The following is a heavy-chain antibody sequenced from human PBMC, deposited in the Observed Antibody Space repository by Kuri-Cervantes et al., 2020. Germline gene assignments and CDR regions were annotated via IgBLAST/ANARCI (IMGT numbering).Heavy chain of an antibody. CDR2: ISYDGSNK. CDR1: GFTFSSYG. V-gene: IGHV3-30*03. Sequence: GESLKISCAASGFTFSSYGMHWVRQAPGKGLEWVAVISYDGSNKYYADSVKGRFTISRDNSKNTLYLQMNSLRAEDTAVYYCTYGSGSYYNYSSYGMAVWGQGTTVTVSS. D-gene: IGHD3-10*01. J-gene: IGHJ6*02. CDR3: TYGSGSYYNYSSYGMAV.